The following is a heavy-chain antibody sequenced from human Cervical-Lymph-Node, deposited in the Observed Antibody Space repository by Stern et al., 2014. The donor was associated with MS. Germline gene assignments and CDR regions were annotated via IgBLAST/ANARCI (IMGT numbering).Heavy chain of an antibody. V-gene: IGHV3-33*01. Sequence: VQLVESGGGVVQPGTSLRLSCEASGFTFSSYGMHWVRQAPGKGLEWVAIAWYDGSTAYYTNSVKGRFTISRDNSKNTLSLQMNSLTAEDTAVYYCARGHIPYAYNYLFDYWGQGTLVTVSS. CDR1: GFTFSSYG. D-gene: IGHD5-24*01. CDR2: AWYDGSTA. CDR3: ARGHIPYAYNYLFDY. J-gene: IGHJ4*02.